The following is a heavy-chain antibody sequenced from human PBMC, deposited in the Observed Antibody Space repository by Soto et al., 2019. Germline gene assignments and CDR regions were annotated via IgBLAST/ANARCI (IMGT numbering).Heavy chain of an antibody. CDR2: INHSGST. J-gene: IGHJ5*02. Sequence: SETLCLPCAVYGGSFSGYYCRCIRQPPGKGLEWIGEINHSGSTNYNPSLKSRVTISVDTSKNQFSLKLSSVTAADTAVYYCARGLLNNWNDVWGQGTLVTVSS. D-gene: IGHD2-15*01. V-gene: IGHV4-34*01. CDR3: ARGLLNNWNDV. CDR1: GGSFSGYY.